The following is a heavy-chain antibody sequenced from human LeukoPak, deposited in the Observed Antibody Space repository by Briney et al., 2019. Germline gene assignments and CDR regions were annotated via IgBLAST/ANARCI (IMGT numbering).Heavy chain of an antibody. CDR1: GYTFTSYG. V-gene: IGHV1-18*01. J-gene: IGHJ6*03. CDR3: ARVSPYDVESGGNPIYYMDV. D-gene: IGHD4-23*01. Sequence: ASVKVSCKASGYTFTSYGISWVRQAPGQGLEWMGWISAYNGNTNYAQKLQGRVTMTTDTSTSTAYMELRSLRSDDTAVYYCARVSPYDVESGGNPIYYMDVWGKGTTVTVSS. CDR2: ISAYNGNT.